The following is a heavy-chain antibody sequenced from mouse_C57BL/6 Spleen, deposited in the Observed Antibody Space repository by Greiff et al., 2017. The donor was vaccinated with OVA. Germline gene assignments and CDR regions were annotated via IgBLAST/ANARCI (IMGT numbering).Heavy chain of an antibody. V-gene: IGHV3-6*01. CDR1: GYSITSGYY. CDR3: ARDDDYDGFDY. J-gene: IGHJ2*01. CDR2: ISYDGSN. Sequence: EVQRVESGPGLVKPSQSLSLTCSVTGYSITSGYYWNWIRQFPGNKLEWMGYISYDGSNNYNPSLKNRISITRDTSKNQFFLKLNSVTTEDTATYYCARDDDYDGFDYWGQGTTLTVSS. D-gene: IGHD2-4*01.